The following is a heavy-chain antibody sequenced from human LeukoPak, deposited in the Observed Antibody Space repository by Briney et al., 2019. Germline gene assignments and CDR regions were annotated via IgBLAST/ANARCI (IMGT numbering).Heavy chain of an antibody. J-gene: IGHJ4*02. D-gene: IGHD6-19*01. CDR1: GFTFSSYA. CDR3: AKYRSSGWYFDFDY. CDR2: ISGSGGSA. Sequence: GGSLRLSCAASGFTFSSYAMSWVRQAPGKGLEWVSAISGSGGSAYYADSVKGRFTISRDNSKNTLYLQMNSLRAEDTAVYYCAKYRSSGWYFDFDYWGQGTLVTVSS. V-gene: IGHV3-23*01.